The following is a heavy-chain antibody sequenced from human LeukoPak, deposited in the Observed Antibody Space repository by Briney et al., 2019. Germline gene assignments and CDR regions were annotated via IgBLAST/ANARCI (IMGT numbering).Heavy chain of an antibody. CDR3: ARDWIGRIAVGGHFDY. J-gene: IGHJ4*02. D-gene: IGHD6-19*01. V-gene: IGHV3-30-3*01. Sequence: GGSLRLSCAASGFTFSSYAMHWVRQAPGKGLEWVAVISYDGSNKYYADSVKGRFTISRDNSKNTLYLQMNSLRAEDTAVYYCARDWIGRIAVGGHFDYWGQGTLVNVSS. CDR2: ISYDGSNK. CDR1: GFTFSSYA.